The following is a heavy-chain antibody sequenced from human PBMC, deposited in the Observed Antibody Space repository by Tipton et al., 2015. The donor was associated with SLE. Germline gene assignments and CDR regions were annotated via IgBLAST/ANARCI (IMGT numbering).Heavy chain of an antibody. D-gene: IGHD6-6*01. CDR1: GGSFSGYY. Sequence: TLSLTCAVYGGSFSGYYWSWIRQPPGKGLEWIGEINHSGSTNYNPSLKSRVTISVDTSKNQFSLKLSSVTAADTAVYYCARFSKRGAARPMDVWGQGTTVTVSS. V-gene: IGHV4-34*01. J-gene: IGHJ6*02. CDR3: ARFSKRGAARPMDV. CDR2: INHSGST.